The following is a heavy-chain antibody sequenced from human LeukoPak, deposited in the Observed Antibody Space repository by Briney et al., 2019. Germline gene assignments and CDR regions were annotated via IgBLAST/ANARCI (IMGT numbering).Heavy chain of an antibody. CDR2: IYYSGST. V-gene: IGHV4-39*07. CDR3: ARGSHYYDTSGYYNWFDP. CDR1: GGSISSSSYY. D-gene: IGHD3-22*01. J-gene: IGHJ5*02. Sequence: SETLSLTCTVSGGSISSSSYYWGWIRQPPGKGLEWSGSIYYSGSTYYNPSLESRVTISVDTSKNQFSLKLSSVTAADTAVYYCARGSHYYDTSGYYNWFDPWGQGTLVTVSS.